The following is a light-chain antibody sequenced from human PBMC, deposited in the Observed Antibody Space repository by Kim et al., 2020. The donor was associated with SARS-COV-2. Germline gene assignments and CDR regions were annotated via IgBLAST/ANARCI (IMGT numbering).Light chain of an antibody. V-gene: IGKV1-12*01. CDR1: REIISW. CDR3: QQANTIPHT. CDR2: AAS. J-gene: IGKJ4*01. Sequence: ASGGDRVTITGRASREIISWLAGYHQKPGKAPNLVIYAASWLQGRVPSRLSGSGSGTEFPLTINSLQPEEFATYYCQQANTIPHTFGGGTKVDIK.